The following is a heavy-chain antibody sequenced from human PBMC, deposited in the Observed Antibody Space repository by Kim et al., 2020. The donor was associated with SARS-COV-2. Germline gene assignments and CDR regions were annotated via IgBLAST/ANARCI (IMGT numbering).Heavy chain of an antibody. V-gene: IGHV3-30*18. CDR3: AKAGLYGDYLRLFDY. Sequence: GGSLRLSCAASGFTFSSYGMHWVRQAPGKGLEWVAVISYDGSNKYYADSVKGRFTISRDNSKNTLYLQMNSLRAEDTAVYYCAKAGLYGDYLRLFDYWGQGPRVTVSS. J-gene: IGHJ4*02. CDR2: ISYDGSNK. D-gene: IGHD4-17*01. CDR1: GFTFSSYG.